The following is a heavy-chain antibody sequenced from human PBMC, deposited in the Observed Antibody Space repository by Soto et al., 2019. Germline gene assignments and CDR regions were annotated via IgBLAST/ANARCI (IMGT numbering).Heavy chain of an antibody. D-gene: IGHD1-1*01. CDR1: GYTFTSYD. CDR3: AILRVHGSHAFDI. J-gene: IGHJ3*02. CDR2: MNPNSGNT. Sequence: ASVKVSCKASGYTFTSYDINWVRQATGRGLEWMGWMNPNSGNTGYAQKFQGRVTMTRNTSISTAYMELSSLRSEDTAVYYCAILRVHGSHAFDIWGQGTMVTVSS. V-gene: IGHV1-8*01.